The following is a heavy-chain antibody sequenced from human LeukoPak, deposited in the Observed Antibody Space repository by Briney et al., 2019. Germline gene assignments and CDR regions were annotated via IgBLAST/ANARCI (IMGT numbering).Heavy chain of an antibody. CDR1: GDSISSNNLY. V-gene: IGHV4-39*01. CDR3: VRRMRGSSQLY. CDR2: ISYVGTT. D-gene: IGHD6-6*01. Sequence: SETLSLTCTVSGDSISSNNLYWGWIRQPPGKGLDWIATISYVGTTYYTPSLRGRVTISADTSKSQFSLKLSSVTAADTAVYYCVRRMRGSSQLYWGQGIMVTVSS. J-gene: IGHJ4*02.